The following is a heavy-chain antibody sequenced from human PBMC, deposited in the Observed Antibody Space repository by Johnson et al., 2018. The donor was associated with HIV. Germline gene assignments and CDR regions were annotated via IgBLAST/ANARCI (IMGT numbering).Heavy chain of an antibody. V-gene: IGHV3-66*01. J-gene: IGHJ3*02. Sequence: VQLVESGGGLVQPGGSLRLSCAASGFSVSASYMSWLRQAPGKALEWVSVIYRGGATYYAASVQGRFTISRDNSKNTLYLQMESLRADDTALYYCAREGRTGPDTFDIWGQGTMLTVSS. CDR2: IYRGGAT. CDR1: GFSVSASY. CDR3: AREGRTGPDTFDI.